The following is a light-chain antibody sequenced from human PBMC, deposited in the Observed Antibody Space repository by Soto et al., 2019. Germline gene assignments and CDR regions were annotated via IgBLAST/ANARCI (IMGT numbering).Light chain of an antibody. J-gene: IGLJ2*01. CDR1: SSNIGSNY. CDR3: AAWDDSLGGEV. Sequence: QSVLTQPPSSSGTPGQRVTISCSGSSSNIGSNYVYWYQQLPGTPPKLLIYRNNQRPSGVPDRFSGSKSGTSASLAISGLRSEDEAAYYCAAWDDSLGGEVFGGGTKLTVL. CDR2: RNN. V-gene: IGLV1-47*01.